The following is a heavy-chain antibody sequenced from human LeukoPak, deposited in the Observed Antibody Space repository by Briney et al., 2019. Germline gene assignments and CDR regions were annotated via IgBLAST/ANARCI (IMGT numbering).Heavy chain of an antibody. CDR1: GYTFTSYD. CDR3: ARGNMVVVPAASHNWFDP. J-gene: IGHJ5*02. D-gene: IGHD2-2*01. Sequence: ASVKVSCKASGYTFTSYDINWVRQATGQGLEWMGWMNPNSGNTGYAQKFQGRVTMTRNTSISTAYMELSSLRSEDTAVYYCARGNMVVVPAASHNWFDPGGKGTLSPSPQ. V-gene: IGHV1-8*01. CDR2: MNPNSGNT.